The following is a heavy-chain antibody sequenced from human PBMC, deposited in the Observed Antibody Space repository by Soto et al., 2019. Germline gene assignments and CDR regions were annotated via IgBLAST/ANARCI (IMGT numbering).Heavy chain of an antibody. J-gene: IGHJ4*02. Sequence: ASAKVSCEASGYTFTSYGISGVRQAPGQGLEWMGWISAYNGNTNYAQKLQGRVTMTTDTSTSTAYMELRSLRSDDTAVYYCARGKGGYDPGGYWGQGTLDTVSS. CDR3: ARGKGGYDPGGY. CDR2: ISAYNGNT. V-gene: IGHV1-18*01. CDR1: GYTFTSYG. D-gene: IGHD5-12*01.